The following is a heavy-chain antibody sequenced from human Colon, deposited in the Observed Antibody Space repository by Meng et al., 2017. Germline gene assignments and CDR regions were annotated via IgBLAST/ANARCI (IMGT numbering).Heavy chain of an antibody. CDR2: INISGGT. J-gene: IGHJ4*02. Sequence: GESLKISCAASGFSFSNFAMNWVRQAPGKGLEWVSVINISGGTTYADSVKGRFTMSRDNSKNTLYLQMTSLRAEDTALYYCAYEGSLAAAGTLDYWGQGTLVTVSS. CDR3: AYEGSLAAAGTLDY. D-gene: IGHD6-13*01. V-gene: IGHV3-23*01. CDR1: GFSFSNFA.